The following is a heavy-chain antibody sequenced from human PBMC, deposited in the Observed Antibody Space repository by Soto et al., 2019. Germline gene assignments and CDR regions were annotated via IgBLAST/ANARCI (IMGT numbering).Heavy chain of an antibody. CDR3: ARGGPERVGYFDWLLAP. CDR2: MNPNSGNT. J-gene: IGHJ5*02. CDR1: GYTFTSYD. D-gene: IGHD3-9*01. V-gene: IGHV1-8*01. Sequence: GASVRVSCKASGYTFTSYDINWVRQATGQGLEWMGWMNPNSGNTGYAQKFQGRVTMTRNTSISTAYMELSSLRSEDTAVYYCARGGPERVGYFDWLLAPWGQGTLVTVSS.